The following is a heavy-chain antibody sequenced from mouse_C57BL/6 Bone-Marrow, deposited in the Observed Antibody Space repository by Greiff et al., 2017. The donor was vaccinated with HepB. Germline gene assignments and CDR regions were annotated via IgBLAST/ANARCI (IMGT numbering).Heavy chain of an antibody. Sequence: QVQLQQPGAELVRPGTSVKLSCKASGYTFTSYWMHWVKQRPGQGLEWIGVIDPSDSYTNYNQKFKGKATLTVDTSSSTAYMQLSSLTSEDSAVYYCARFSPYAMDYWGQGTSVTDSS. CDR1: GYTFTSYW. J-gene: IGHJ4*01. CDR3: ARFSPYAMDY. V-gene: IGHV1-59*01. CDR2: IDPSDSYT.